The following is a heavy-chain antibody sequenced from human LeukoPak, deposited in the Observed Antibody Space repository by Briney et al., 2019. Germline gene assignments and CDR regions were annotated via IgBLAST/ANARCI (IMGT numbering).Heavy chain of an antibody. J-gene: IGHJ6*02. CDR1: GYSFTTYW. V-gene: IGHV5-10-1*01. CDR2: IDPSDSYT. Sequence: GESLRISCKGSGYSFTTYWISWVRQMPGKGVEWMGRIDPSDSYTNYSPSFQGHVTMSADRSISTAYLQWSSLKASDTALYYCAREAVDDYYGMDVWGQGTTITVSS. CDR3: AREAVDDYYGMDV. D-gene: IGHD6-25*01.